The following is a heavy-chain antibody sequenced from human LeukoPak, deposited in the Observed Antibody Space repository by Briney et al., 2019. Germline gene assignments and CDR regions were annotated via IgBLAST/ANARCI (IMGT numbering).Heavy chain of an antibody. CDR1: GYTFTDYF. Sequence: GASVKVSCKASGYTFTDYFMHWVRQAPGQGLAWMGWINPNSGGTNFAQKFQGRVTTTRDTSISTALLELSSLRSDDADVYYCARDVRGTAHGNDYYMDVWGRGTRVTVAS. J-gene: IGHJ6*03. CDR3: ARDVRGTAHGNDYYMDV. V-gene: IGHV1-2*02. CDR2: INPNSGGT. D-gene: IGHD3-16*01.